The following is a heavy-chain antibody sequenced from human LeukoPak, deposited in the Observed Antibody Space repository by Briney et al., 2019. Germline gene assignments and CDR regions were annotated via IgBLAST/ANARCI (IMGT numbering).Heavy chain of an antibody. CDR2: FDPEDGET. CDR3: ATDQQIEDSRYYYYMDV. D-gene: IGHD6-6*01. Sequence: GASVKVSCKVSGYTLTELSMHWVRQAPGKGLEWMGGFDPEDGETIYAQKFQGRVTMTEDTSTDTAYMELSSLRSEDTAVYYCATDQQIEDSRYYYYMDVWGKGTTVTVSS. CDR1: GYTLTELS. J-gene: IGHJ6*03. V-gene: IGHV1-24*01.